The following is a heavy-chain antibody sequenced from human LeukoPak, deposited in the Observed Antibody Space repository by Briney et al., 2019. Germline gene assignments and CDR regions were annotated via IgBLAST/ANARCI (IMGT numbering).Heavy chain of an antibody. CDR3: VRDDRDYSGYHFDC. J-gene: IGHJ4*02. CDR2: ISKNGRDK. V-gene: IGHV3-30*04. Sequence: GGSLRLSCAASGFTFSNYAMHWVRQAPGKGLEWVAFISKNGRDKNYADSVQGRFTISRDNSKNTLYLQMNSLRAEDTAVFYYVRDDRDYSGYHFDCWGQGTQVTVSS. CDR1: GFTFSNYA. D-gene: IGHD5-12*01.